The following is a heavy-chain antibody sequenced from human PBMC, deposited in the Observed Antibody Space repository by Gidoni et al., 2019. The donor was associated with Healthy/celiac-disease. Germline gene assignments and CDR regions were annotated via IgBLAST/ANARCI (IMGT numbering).Heavy chain of an antibody. CDR3: ARGAPYYDILTGYINV. V-gene: IGHV3-48*02. D-gene: IGHD3-9*01. J-gene: IGHJ1*01. CDR1: GFTFSSYS. CDR2: ISSSSSTI. Sequence: EVQLVESGGGLVQPGGSLRLSCAASGFTFSSYSMNWVRQAPGKGLEWVSYISSSSSTIYYADSVKGRFTISRDNAKNSLYLQMNSLRDEDTAVYYCARGAPYYDILTGYINVWGQGTLVTVSS.